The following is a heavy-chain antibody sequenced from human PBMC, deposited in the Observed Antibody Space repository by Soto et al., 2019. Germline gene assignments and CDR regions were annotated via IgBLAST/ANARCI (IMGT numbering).Heavy chain of an antibody. J-gene: IGHJ4*02. CDR1: GYTFTSYY. D-gene: IGHD4-4*01. Sequence: QVQLVQSGAEVKKPGASVKVSCKASGYTFTSYYMHWVRQAPGPGLEWMGIINTSGGSTSYAQKFQGRVTMTRDTSTSTVYMELSSLRSEDTAVYYWARDRHSNSYYFDYWGQGTLVTVSS. CDR2: INTSGGST. V-gene: IGHV1-46*03. CDR3: ARDRHSNSYYFDY.